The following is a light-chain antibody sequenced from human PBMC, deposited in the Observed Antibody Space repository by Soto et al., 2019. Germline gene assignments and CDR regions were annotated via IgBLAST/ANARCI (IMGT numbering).Light chain of an antibody. V-gene: IGKV3-20*01. CDR1: QTISSSY. CDR2: GAS. CDR3: QQHGSSPIT. Sequence: EIVLTQSPATLSLSPGERATLSCRASQTISSSYVAWYQQKPGQAPRLLIYGASSRATGIPDRFSGSGSGTDFTLTISRLEPEDFAVYYCQQHGSSPITFGQGTRLEIK. J-gene: IGKJ5*01.